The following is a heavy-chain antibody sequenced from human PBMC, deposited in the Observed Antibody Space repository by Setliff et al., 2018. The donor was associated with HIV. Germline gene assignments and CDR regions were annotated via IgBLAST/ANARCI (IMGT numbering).Heavy chain of an antibody. CDR1: GGSISSYY. J-gene: IGHJ6*02. CDR3: AREDYYYYGMDV. V-gene: IGHV4-59*12. CDR2: IYYSGST. Sequence: PSETLSLTCTVSGGSISSYYWSWIRQPPGKGLEWIGYIYYSGSTNYNPSLKSRVTISLDTSKNQFSLKLSSVTAADTAVYYCAREDYYYYGMDVWGQGTTVTVSS.